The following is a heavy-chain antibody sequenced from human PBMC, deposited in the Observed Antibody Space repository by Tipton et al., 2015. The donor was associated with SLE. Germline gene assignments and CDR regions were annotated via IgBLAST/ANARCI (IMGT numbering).Heavy chain of an antibody. CDR1: GGSMSSGSYH. CDR3: ARDLAIFGVVPFNYMDI. D-gene: IGHD3-3*01. V-gene: IGHV4-61*09. Sequence: TLSLTCTVSGGSMSSGSYHWSWIRQPAGKGLEWIGHKYSGGSTNYNPSLKSRVAISVDVSKNQFSLKLSSVTAADTAVYYCARDLAIFGVVPFNYMDIWGKGTTVTVSS. J-gene: IGHJ6*03. CDR2: KYSGGST.